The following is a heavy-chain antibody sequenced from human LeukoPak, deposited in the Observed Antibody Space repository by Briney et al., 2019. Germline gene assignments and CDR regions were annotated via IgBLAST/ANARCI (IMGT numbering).Heavy chain of an antibody. V-gene: IGHV3-7*01. CDR3: TRGDPDY. Sequence: GGSLRLSWAASGLTFSGYWMQWVRQPPGKGLQWVATINYGGSDRYYVDSVKGRFTISRDNAKNSLYLQMNSLTVEDTAVYYCTRGDPDYWGQGTLVTVSS. CDR1: GLTFSGYW. D-gene: IGHD2-21*02. CDR2: INYGGSDR. J-gene: IGHJ4*02.